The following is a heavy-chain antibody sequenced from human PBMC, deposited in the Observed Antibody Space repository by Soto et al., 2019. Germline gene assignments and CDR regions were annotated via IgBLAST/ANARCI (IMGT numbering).Heavy chain of an antibody. D-gene: IGHD2-21*02. CDR2: IHRDGTST. CDR1: GLTFSNYW. CDR3: ARDGAYCGGDCYSLWYFDL. J-gene: IGHJ2*01. Sequence: EVQLVESGGGLVQPGGSLRLSCEASGLTFSNYWMHWVRQAPGKGLVWVSRIHRDGTSTSYADSVKGRFTISRDNAKXXLXXQMNSLRAEDTAVYYCARDGAYCGGDCYSLWYFDLWGRGTLVTVSS. V-gene: IGHV3-74*01.